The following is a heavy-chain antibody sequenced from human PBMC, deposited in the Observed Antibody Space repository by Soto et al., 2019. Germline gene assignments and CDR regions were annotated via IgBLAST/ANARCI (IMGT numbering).Heavy chain of an antibody. J-gene: IGHJ6*02. CDR3: ARDPPQYYYDSSGYYGVVMDYYGMDV. V-gene: IGHV3-48*02. D-gene: IGHD3-22*01. CDR1: GFTFSSYS. CDR2: ISSSSSTI. Sequence: GGSLRLSCAASGFTFSSYSMNWVRQAPGKGLEWVSYISSSSSTIYYADSVKGRFTISRDNAKNSLYLQMNSLRDEDTAVYYCARDPPQYYYDSSGYYGVVMDYYGMDVWGQGTTVTVSS.